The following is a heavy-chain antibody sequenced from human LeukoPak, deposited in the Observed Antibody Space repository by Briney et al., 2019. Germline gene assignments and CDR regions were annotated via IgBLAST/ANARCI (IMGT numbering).Heavy chain of an antibody. V-gene: IGHV3-23*01. CDR2: ISGSGDST. Sequence: PGGSLRLSCAASGFTFSSYGMSWVRQAPGKGLEWVSAISGSGDSTYYADSVKGRFTISRDNAKNSLYLQMNSLRAEDTAVYYCARNIPVTRWGYWGQGTLVTVSS. D-gene: IGHD2-21*01. J-gene: IGHJ4*02. CDR1: GFTFSSYG. CDR3: ARNIPVTRWGY.